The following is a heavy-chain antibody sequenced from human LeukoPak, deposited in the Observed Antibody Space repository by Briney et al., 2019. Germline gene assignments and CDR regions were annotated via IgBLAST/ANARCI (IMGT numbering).Heavy chain of an antibody. CDR1: GGSLISGGYF. CDR2: ISHSGTS. Sequence: SQTLSLTCAVSGGSLISGGYFWGWIRQYPGKGLEWIGCISHSGTSYYNPSLKSRVTISVDTSRNQFSLELSSVTAADTAVYFCARERRDGHNYSDFWGQGALVTVSS. J-gene: IGHJ4*02. V-gene: IGHV4-31*11. CDR3: ARERRDGHNYSDF. D-gene: IGHD5-24*01.